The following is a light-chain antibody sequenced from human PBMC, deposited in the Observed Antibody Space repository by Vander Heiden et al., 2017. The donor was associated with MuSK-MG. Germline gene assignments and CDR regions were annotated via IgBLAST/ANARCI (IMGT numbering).Light chain of an antibody. J-gene: IGKJ2*01. CDR2: AAS. CDR1: QSISSY. Sequence: DIQMTQSPSSLSASVGDRVTITCRASQSISSYLNWYQQKPGKAPKLLIYAASSLQRGVPSRFSGSGSGTDFTLTISSLQPEDFATYYCQQSYSNPPENTFGQGTKLEIK. CDR3: QQSYSNPPENT. V-gene: IGKV1-39*01.